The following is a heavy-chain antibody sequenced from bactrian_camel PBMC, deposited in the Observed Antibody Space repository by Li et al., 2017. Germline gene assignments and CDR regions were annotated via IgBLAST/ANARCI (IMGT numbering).Heavy chain of an antibody. D-gene: IGHD1*01. CDR2: MDNSGRT. Sequence: VQLVESGGGSVQAGGSLRLPCAVSRYARTMGWFRQAPGKEREGVASMDNSGRTLYADSVKGRFAISKDNAKNTLYLQMNTLRPEDTAMYYCAADRRSDAACYAEAGTDFAYWGQGTQVTVS. CDR1: RYART. CDR3: AADRRSDAACYAEAGTDFAY. J-gene: IGHJ4*01. V-gene: IGHV3S67*01.